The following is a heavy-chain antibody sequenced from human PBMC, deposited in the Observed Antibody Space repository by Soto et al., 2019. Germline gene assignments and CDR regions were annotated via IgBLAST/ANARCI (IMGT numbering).Heavy chain of an antibody. V-gene: IGHV4-34*01. J-gene: IGHJ5*02. CDR2: INHSGST. D-gene: IGHD2-2*01. Sequence: QVQLQQWGAGLLKPSETLSLTCAVYGGSFSGYYWSWIRQPPGKGLEWIGEINHSGSTNYNPSLKSRVTTSVDTSKTQFSLKLSSVTAADTAVYYCARGRIVLVPAAKYNWFDPWGQGTLVTVSS. CDR1: GGSFSGYY. CDR3: ARGRIVLVPAAKYNWFDP.